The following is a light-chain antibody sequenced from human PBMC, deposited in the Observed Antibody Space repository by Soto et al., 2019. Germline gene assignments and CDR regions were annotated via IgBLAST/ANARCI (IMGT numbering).Light chain of an antibody. V-gene: IGLV1-40*01. J-gene: IGLJ2*01. CDR3: QAYDSSLTGPKVL. CDR2: GNS. Sequence: QSDLTQPPSVSGAPGQRVTISCTGSSSNIGAGYDVHWYQQFPGTAPKLLIYGNSNPPSGVPARFSGSKSGSSASLAITGLQAEDEADYYCQAYDSSLTGPKVLFGGGTKLTVL. CDR1: SSNIGAGYD.